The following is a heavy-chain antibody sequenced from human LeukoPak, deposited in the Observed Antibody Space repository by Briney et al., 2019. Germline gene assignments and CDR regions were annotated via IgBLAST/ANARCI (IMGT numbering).Heavy chain of an antibody. J-gene: IGHJ4*02. V-gene: IGHV4-34*01. CDR3: ARCGSSTSYPIDY. Sequence: TSETLSLTCAVYGGSFSGYYWSWIRQPPGKWLEWIGEIKHSGSTNYNPSLKSRVTISVDTSKNQFSLKLSSVTAADTAVYYCARCGSSTSYPIDYWGQGTLVTVSS. CDR1: GGSFSGYY. D-gene: IGHD2-2*01. CDR2: IKHSGST.